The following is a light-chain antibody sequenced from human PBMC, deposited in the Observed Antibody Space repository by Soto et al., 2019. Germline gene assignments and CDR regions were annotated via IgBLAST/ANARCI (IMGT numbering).Light chain of an antibody. V-gene: IGKV3-11*01. Sequence: EIVLTQSPATLSVSPGERATLSCRASQSVSSYLAWYQQQPGQAPRLLIYDASNRATGIPARFSGSGSGIDFTLTISSLEPEDFAGYYCQQRINWPFTFGPGTNVDV. CDR1: QSVSSY. J-gene: IGKJ3*01. CDR2: DAS. CDR3: QQRINWPFT.